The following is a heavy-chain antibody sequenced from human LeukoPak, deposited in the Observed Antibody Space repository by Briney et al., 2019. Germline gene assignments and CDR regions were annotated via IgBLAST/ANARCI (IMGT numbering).Heavy chain of an antibody. D-gene: IGHD6-13*01. CDR2: ISFDGSNK. V-gene: IGHV3-30-3*01. CDR3: ARHDLSSSWSLEAFDI. J-gene: IGHJ3*02. Sequence: QPGGSLRLSCAASGFTFSTYAMHWVRQAPGKGLEWAAIISFDGSNKYYADSVKGRFTISRDNSKNTLYLQMNSLRAEDTAVYYCARHDLSSSWSLEAFDIWGQGTMVTVSS. CDR1: GFTFSTYA.